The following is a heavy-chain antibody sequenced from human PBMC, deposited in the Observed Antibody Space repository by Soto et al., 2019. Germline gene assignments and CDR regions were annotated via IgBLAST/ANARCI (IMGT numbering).Heavy chain of an antibody. CDR3: ARESEVVPAAFDY. D-gene: IGHD2-2*01. J-gene: IGHJ4*02. Sequence: GESLKISCAASGFTVSSNYMSWVRQAPGKGLEWVSVIYSGGSTYYADSVKGRFTISRDNSKNTLYLQMNSLRAEDTAVYYCARESEVVPAAFDYWGQGTLVTVSS. CDR2: IYSGGST. V-gene: IGHV3-66*01. CDR1: GFTVSSNY.